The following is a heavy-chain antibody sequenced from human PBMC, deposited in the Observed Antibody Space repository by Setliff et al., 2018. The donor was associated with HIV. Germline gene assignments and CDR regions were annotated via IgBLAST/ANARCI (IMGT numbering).Heavy chain of an antibody. V-gene: IGHV1-69*05. D-gene: IGHD3-9*01. J-gene: IGHJ3*02. CDR2: IIPIFGTA. CDR3: TTDGSYDILTGPTPGAFDI. CDR1: GYTFTDYF. Sequence: RASVKVSCKASGYTFTDYFMHWVRQAPGQGLEWMGGIIPIFGTANYAQKFQGRVTITTDESTSTAYMELSSLRSEDTAFYYCTTDGSYDILTGPTPGAFDIWGQGTMVTVSS.